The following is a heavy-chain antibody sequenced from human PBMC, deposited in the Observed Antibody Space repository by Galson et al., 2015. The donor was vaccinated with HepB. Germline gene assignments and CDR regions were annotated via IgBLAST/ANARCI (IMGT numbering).Heavy chain of an antibody. D-gene: IGHD4-17*01. J-gene: IGHJ4*02. CDR3: GRRGVYGDIDY. Sequence: QSGAEGKKPGESLKISCKASGYSFTSYWIAWVRQMPGKGLECMGIIYPGDSDIRYSPSFEGQVTISVDKSIGTAYLQWSSLQASDTAMYYCGRRGVYGDIDYWGQGTLVTVSS. V-gene: IGHV5-51*01. CDR1: GYSFTSYW. CDR2: IYPGDSDI.